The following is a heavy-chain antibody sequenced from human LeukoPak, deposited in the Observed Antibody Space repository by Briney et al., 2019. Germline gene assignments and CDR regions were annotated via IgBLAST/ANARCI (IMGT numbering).Heavy chain of an antibody. V-gene: IGHV3-30-3*01. CDR2: ISYDGSNK. Sequence: PGRSLRLSCAASGFTFSSYAMHWVRQAPGKGLEWVAVISYDGSNKYYADSVKGRFTISRDDSKNTLYLQMNSLRAEDTAVYYCARARSITMIVVVSRYWGQGTLVTVSS. CDR3: ARARSITMIVVVSRY. CDR1: GFTFSSYA. J-gene: IGHJ4*02. D-gene: IGHD3-22*01.